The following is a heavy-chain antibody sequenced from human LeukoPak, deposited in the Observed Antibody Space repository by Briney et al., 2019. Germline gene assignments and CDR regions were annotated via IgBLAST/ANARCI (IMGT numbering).Heavy chain of an antibody. Sequence: GGSLRLSCAASGFTFSDYYMSWIRQAPGKGLEWVSYISSSSTYIKYADSVEGRFTISRDNAKNSLYLQMNSLRAEDTAVYYCAKAPTVTTDYYFDYWGQGTLVTVSS. CDR2: ISSSSTYI. D-gene: IGHD4-17*01. J-gene: IGHJ4*02. CDR1: GFTFSDYY. CDR3: AKAPTVTTDYYFDY. V-gene: IGHV3-11*06.